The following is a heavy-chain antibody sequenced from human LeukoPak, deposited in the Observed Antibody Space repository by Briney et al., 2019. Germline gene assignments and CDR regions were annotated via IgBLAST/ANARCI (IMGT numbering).Heavy chain of an antibody. CDR2: INHEGTGT. Sequence: PGGSLRLSCAASGVTLTNYWMHWVRPAPGEGLVWVSGINHEGTGTYYADSVKGRFTISRGNAKNTVDLQMNGLRAEDTTVYYCATVSEYWGQGTLVTVSS. CDR1: GVTLTNYW. J-gene: IGHJ4*02. V-gene: IGHV3-74*01. CDR3: ATVSEY.